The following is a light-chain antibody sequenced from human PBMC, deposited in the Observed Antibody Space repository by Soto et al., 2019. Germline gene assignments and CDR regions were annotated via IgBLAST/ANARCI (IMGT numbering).Light chain of an antibody. CDR1: QSISSW. Sequence: DIQMTQSPSTLSASVGDRVTITCRTSQSISSWLAWYQQKPGKAPQLLIYDASSLESGVPSRFSGSGAGTEFTLAISSLQPDDFATYCCQQYNSYLWTFRQGTKVEIK. CDR2: DAS. J-gene: IGKJ1*01. CDR3: QQYNSYLWT. V-gene: IGKV1-5*01.